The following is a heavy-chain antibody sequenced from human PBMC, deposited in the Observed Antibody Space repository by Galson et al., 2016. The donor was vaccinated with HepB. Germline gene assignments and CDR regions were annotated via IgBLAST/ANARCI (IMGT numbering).Heavy chain of an antibody. CDR3: ARDGGRGYAMDV. J-gene: IGHJ6*02. CDR1: GFTFSNYN. Sequence: SLRLSCAASGFTFSNYNMDWVRQAPGKGLEWLAYISITGGYILYADSMKGRFTISRDNAKNSLYLQMNNLTAEDTAMYYCARDGGRGYAMDVWGQGTTVTVSS. D-gene: IGHD3-10*01. CDR2: ISITGGYI. V-gene: IGHV3-21*05.